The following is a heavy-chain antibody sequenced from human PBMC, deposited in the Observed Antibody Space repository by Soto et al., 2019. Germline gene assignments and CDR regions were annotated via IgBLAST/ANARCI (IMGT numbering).Heavy chain of an antibody. D-gene: IGHD3-10*01. Sequence: QVQLVESGGGVVQPGRSLRLSCAASGFTFSSYGMHWVRQAPGKGLEWVAVISYDGSNKYYADSVKGRFTISRDNSKNRLYLQMNSLRAEDTAVYYCAKDLVSGSGSYYMNAFDIWGQGTMVTVSS. CDR3: AKDLVSGSGSYYMNAFDI. V-gene: IGHV3-30*18. CDR1: GFTFSSYG. CDR2: ISYDGSNK. J-gene: IGHJ3*02.